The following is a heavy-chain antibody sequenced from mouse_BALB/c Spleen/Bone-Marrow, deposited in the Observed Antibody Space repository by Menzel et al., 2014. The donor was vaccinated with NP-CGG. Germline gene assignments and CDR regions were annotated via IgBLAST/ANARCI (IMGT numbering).Heavy chain of an antibody. J-gene: IGHJ3*01. D-gene: IGHD2-14*01. Sequence: QVQLQQPGAELVKPGAPVKLSCKASGYTFTSYWMHWVKQRPGQGLEWIGEINPSNGRTNYNEKFKSKATLTVDKSSSTAYMQLSSLTSEDSAVYYCARGYFAYWGQGTLVTVSA. V-gene: IGHV1S81*02. CDR3: ARGYFAY. CDR1: GYTFTSYW. CDR2: INPSNGRT.